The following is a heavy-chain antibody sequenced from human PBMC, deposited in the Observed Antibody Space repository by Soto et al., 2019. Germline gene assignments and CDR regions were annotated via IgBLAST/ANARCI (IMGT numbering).Heavy chain of an antibody. J-gene: IGHJ4*02. D-gene: IGHD5-12*01. CDR1: GFIFNNYG. CDR2: IWFDGSNK. Sequence: GGSLRLSCAASGFIFNNYGMHWVRQAPGKGLEWMAVIWFDGSNKKYADSVKGRFTISRDNSQNTLSLQMNSLRAEDTGVYYCARGTNSGYDYHYFDYWGQGTMVTVSS. V-gene: IGHV3-33*01. CDR3: ARGTNSGYDYHYFDY.